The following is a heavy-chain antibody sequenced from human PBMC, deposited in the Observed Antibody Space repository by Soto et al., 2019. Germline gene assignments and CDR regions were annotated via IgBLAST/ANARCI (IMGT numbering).Heavy chain of an antibody. CDR1: GFTFSSYS. CDR2: ISSSSSTI. CDR3: ARGGDYYDSSGISYFDY. V-gene: IGHV3-48*02. J-gene: IGHJ4*02. Sequence: GSLRLSCAASGFTFSSYSMNWVRQAPGKGLEWVSYISSSSSTIYYADSVKGRFTISRDNAKNSLYLQMNSLRDEDTAVYYCARGGDYYDSSGISYFDYWGQGTLVTVSS. D-gene: IGHD3-22*01.